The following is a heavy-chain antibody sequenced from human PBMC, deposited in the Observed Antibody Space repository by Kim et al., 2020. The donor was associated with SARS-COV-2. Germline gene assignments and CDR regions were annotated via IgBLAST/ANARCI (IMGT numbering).Heavy chain of an antibody. Sequence: GGSLRLSCEASGFTFSSYWMIWVRQSPGKGLKCVANIKQDGREKYYVDSVKGRFTISRDNAKNSLYLQINSLRAEDTAVYYCASFPTRRGNIVVVPAAFFDYWGQGTLVTVSS. CDR2: IKQDGREK. J-gene: IGHJ4*02. CDR3: ASFPTRRGNIVVVPAAFFDY. CDR1: GFTFSSYW. V-gene: IGHV3-7*03. D-gene: IGHD2-2*01.